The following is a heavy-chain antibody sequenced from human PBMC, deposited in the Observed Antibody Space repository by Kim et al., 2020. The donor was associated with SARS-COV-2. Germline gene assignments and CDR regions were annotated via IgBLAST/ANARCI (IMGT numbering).Heavy chain of an antibody. CDR1: GFTFTGYA. CDR2: IDGSDGTT. Sequence: GGSLRLSCTTSGFTFTGYAMSWVRQAPGKGLEWVSGIDGSDGTTYYVDSVKGRFTISRDNSKTTLYLPMSRLRADDAALYCCSKGGWGWMWDHWGQ. J-gene: IGHJ4*02. CDR3: SKGGWGWMWDH. V-gene: IGHV3-23*01. D-gene: IGHD2-21*01.